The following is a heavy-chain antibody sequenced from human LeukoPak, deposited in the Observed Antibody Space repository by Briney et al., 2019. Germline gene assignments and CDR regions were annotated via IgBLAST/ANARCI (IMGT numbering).Heavy chain of an antibody. CDR3: ASPSRYYYDSSGYQFDY. Sequence: SESLSLTCTVSGGSISSSSYYWGWLRQPPGRGLEWIVSIYYSGSTYYNPSLKSQVTISVATSKNKFTLKLSSVTAADTAVYYCASPSRYYYDSSGYQFDYWGQGTLVTVSS. J-gene: IGHJ4*02. CDR1: GGSISSSSYY. D-gene: IGHD3-22*01. V-gene: IGHV4-39*01. CDR2: IYYSGST.